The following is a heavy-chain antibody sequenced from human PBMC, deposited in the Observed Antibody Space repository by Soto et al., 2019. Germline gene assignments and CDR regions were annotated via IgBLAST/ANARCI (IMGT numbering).Heavy chain of an antibody. CDR1: GFSFSSYS. J-gene: IGHJ4*02. CDR2: ISYDGSNK. D-gene: IGHD4-4*01. V-gene: IGHV3-30-3*01. Sequence: GGSLRLSCAASGFSFSSYSMHWVRQAPGKGLEWVAVISYDGSNKYYADSVKGRFTISRDNSKNTLYLQMSSLRAEDTAVYYCARDPYQTSYSNYPDYWGQGTLVTVSS. CDR3: ARDPYQTSYSNYPDY.